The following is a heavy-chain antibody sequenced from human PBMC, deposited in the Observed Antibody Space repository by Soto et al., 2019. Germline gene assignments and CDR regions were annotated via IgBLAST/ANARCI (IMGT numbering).Heavy chain of an antibody. V-gene: IGHV3-21*01. CDR2: ISSSSSYI. J-gene: IGHJ4*02. CDR3: ARLPSYCISTSCYSDPDY. Sequence: PGGSLRLSCAASGFTFSSYSMNWVRQAPGKGLEWVSSISSSSSYIYYADSVKGQFTISRDNAKNSLYLQMNSLRAEDTAVYYCARLPSYCISTSCYSDPDYWGQGTLVTVSS. D-gene: IGHD2-2*01. CDR1: GFTFSSYS.